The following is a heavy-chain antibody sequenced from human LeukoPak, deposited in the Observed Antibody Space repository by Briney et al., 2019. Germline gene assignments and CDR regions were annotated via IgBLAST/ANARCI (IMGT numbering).Heavy chain of an antibody. V-gene: IGHV3-48*04. J-gene: IGHJ6*02. Sequence: GGSLRLSCAASGFTFSSYAMSWVRQAPGKGLEWVSYISSSGSTIYYADSVKGRFTISRDNAKNSLYLQMNSLRAEDTAVYYCAREGFGEFSVEYYYYGMDVWGQGTTVTVSS. CDR1: GFTFSSYA. CDR3: AREGFGEFSVEYYYYGMDV. CDR2: ISSSGSTI. D-gene: IGHD3-10*01.